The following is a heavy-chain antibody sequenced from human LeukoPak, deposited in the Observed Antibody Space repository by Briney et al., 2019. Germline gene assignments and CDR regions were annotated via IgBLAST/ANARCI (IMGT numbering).Heavy chain of an antibody. CDR1: GGSFSGYY. D-gene: IGHD1-14*01. J-gene: IGHJ3*02. Sequence: KPSETLSLTCAVYGGSFSGYYWSWIRQPPGKGLEWIGEINHSGSTNYNPSLKSRVTISVDTSKNQFSLKLSPVTAADTAVYYCARGRRGPNRRYDAFDIWGQGTMVTVSS. CDR3: ARGRRGPNRRYDAFDI. V-gene: IGHV4-34*01. CDR2: INHSGST.